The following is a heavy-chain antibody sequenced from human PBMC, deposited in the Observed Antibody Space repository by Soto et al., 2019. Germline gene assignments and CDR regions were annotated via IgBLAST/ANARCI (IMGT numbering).Heavy chain of an antibody. CDR2: IYFSGTT. V-gene: IGHV4-59*01. J-gene: IGHJ3*02. CDR3: ARASRADAFDI. CDR1: GGSISTFY. Sequence: QVQLQESGPGLVKPSETLSLTCTVSGGSISTFYWSWIRQPPGKGLEWIGYIYFSGTTNYNPSLKSRVTMSVDTSKNQFSLKLSSVTAADTAMFYCARASRADAFDIWGQGTMVTVSS.